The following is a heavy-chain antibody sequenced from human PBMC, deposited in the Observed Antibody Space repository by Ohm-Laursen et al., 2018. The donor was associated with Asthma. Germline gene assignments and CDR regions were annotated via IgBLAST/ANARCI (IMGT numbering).Heavy chain of an antibody. D-gene: IGHD4-17*01. CDR3: AKDLGTVTKGYFDY. CDR2: IGFGGGYI. J-gene: IGHJ4*02. V-gene: IGHV3-23*01. CDR1: GFTFSTSD. Sequence: SLRLSCSASGFTFSTSDMRWVRQVPGKGLEWVSSIGFGGGYISYADSVEGRFTISRDNSKNTMYLQMNSLRAEDTAVYYCAKDLGTVTKGYFDYWGQGTLVTVSS.